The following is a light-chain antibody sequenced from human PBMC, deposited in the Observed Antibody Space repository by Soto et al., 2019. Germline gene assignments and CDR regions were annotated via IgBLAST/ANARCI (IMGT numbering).Light chain of an antibody. Sequence: DIQMTHSPSTLSASVLDRVTITCRASQSIGRWLAWYQQKPGKAPNLLIYGASSLQSGVPSRFSGSGSGTDFTLTISNLQPEDFATYYCQKANSFPIYFGQGTRLEIK. V-gene: IGKV1-12*01. CDR2: GAS. CDR3: QKANSFPIY. J-gene: IGKJ5*01. CDR1: QSIGRW.